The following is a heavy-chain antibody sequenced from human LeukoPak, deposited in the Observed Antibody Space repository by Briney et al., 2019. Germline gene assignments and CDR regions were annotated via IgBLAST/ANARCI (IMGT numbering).Heavy chain of an antibody. D-gene: IGHD3-10*01. Sequence: GASVKVSCKASGYTFTSYGISWVRQAPGQGLEWMGWISAYNGNTNYAQKLQGRVTMTTDTSTSTAYMELRSLRSDDTAVYYCARNVLLWFGELLGYYYGMDVWGQGTLVTVSS. V-gene: IGHV1-18*01. J-gene: IGHJ6*02. CDR2: ISAYNGNT. CDR3: ARNVLLWFGELLGYYYGMDV. CDR1: GYTFTSYG.